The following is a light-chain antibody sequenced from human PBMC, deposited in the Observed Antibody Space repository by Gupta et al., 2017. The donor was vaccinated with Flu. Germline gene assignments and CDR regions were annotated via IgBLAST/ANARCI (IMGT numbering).Light chain of an antibody. CDR3: QQYITTPIT. J-gene: IGKJ4*01. CDR2: CAS. V-gene: IGKV4-1*01. Sequence: DIVMTQSPDSLAVALRESATINCKSSQSLLYTSNNKHYLAWYQQKPGQPPKLLIYCASTRESGVPDRFSGSESGTDFTLTISSLQAEDVAVYYCQQYITTPITFGGGTKVEIK. CDR1: QSLLYTSNNKHY.